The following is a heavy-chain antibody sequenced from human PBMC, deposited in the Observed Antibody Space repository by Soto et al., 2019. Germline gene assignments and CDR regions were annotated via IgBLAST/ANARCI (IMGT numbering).Heavy chain of an antibody. Sequence: PSETLSLTCTVSGGSISSGGYYWSWIRQPPGKGLEWIGEVNHSGSTNYNPSLKSRVTISVDTSKNQFSLKLSSVTAADTAVYYCARVAGHYIWGSYRYGSYFDYWGQGTLVTVSS. CDR1: GGSISSGGYY. CDR3: ARVAGHYIWGSYRYGSYFDY. CDR2: VNHSGST. D-gene: IGHD3-16*02. J-gene: IGHJ4*02. V-gene: IGHV4-39*07.